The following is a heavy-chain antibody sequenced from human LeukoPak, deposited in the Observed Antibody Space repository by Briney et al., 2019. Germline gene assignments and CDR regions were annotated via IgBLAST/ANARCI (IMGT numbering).Heavy chain of an antibody. CDR3: AKFLPTHIVVANYYFDY. V-gene: IGHV3-23*01. Sequence: PGGSLRLSCAAPGFTFSSYAMSWVRQAPGKGLEWVSAISGSGGSTYYADSVKDRFTISRDNSKNTLYLQMNSLRAEDTAVYYCAKFLPTHIVVANYYFDYWGQGTLVTVSS. J-gene: IGHJ4*02. CDR1: GFTFSSYA. D-gene: IGHD2-21*01. CDR2: ISGSGGST.